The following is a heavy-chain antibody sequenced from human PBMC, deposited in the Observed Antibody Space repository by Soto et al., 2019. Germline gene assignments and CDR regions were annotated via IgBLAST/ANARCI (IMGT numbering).Heavy chain of an antibody. CDR3: TRLGGYYQALDS. Sequence: PSDTLSLTCSVSGGSLSGYYWTWTRQPPGKGLEWIGYIYYAGTTTYNPSLKNRVTISLDTPKNQFSLKMDSVTAADTAVYYCTRLGGYYQALDSWGQGVLVTVSS. CDR1: GGSLSGYY. V-gene: IGHV4-59*08. CDR2: IYYAGTT. D-gene: IGHD3-22*01. J-gene: IGHJ4*02.